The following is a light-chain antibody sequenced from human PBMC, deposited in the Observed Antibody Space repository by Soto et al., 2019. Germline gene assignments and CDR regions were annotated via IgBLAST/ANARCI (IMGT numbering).Light chain of an antibody. Sequence: DIVLTQSPGTLSLSPGERATLSCRASHSVSSSYLTWYQQRPGQPPRLLIYRASRRATGIPDRFSASGSGTDFTLTISRLEPEDFAVYYCQQYGSSPPYTFGQGTKLEIK. CDR3: QQYGSSPPYT. V-gene: IGKV3-20*01. J-gene: IGKJ2*01. CDR2: RAS. CDR1: HSVSSSY.